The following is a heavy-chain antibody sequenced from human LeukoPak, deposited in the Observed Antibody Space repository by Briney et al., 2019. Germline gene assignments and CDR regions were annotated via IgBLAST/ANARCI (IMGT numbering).Heavy chain of an antibody. CDR2: VSSDGSIT. CDR3: VRAVGGNDGRTFGY. CDR1: GFTFSSYW. Sequence: GGSLRLSCAASGFTFSSYWIHWVRQAPGKGPVWVSRVSSDGSITDYTDSVKGRFTISRDNAKNTLYLQMNSLRAEDTAMYYCVRAVGGNDGRTFGYWAQGTLVTVSS. V-gene: IGHV3-74*01. D-gene: IGHD3-3*01. J-gene: IGHJ4*02.